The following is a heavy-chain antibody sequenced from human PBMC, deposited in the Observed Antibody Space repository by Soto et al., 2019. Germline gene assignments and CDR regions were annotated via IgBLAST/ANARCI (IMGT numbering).Heavy chain of an antibody. CDR2: IIPVFGTP. Sequence: QVQLVQSGAEVKKPGSSVKVSCKASGGSLSNYGISWVRQAPGQGLEWMGAIIPVFGTPNYAQKFQDRVTITADESTTKVYMEVRSLTSEDTDVYYCARGDATKIVVTTYYAMDVWGQGTTVTVSS. CDR3: ARGDATKIVVTTYYAMDV. D-gene: IGHD3-22*01. J-gene: IGHJ6*02. CDR1: GGSLSNYG. V-gene: IGHV1-69*12.